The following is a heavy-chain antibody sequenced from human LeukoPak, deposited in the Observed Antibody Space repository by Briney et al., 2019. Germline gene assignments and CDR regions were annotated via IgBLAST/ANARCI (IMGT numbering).Heavy chain of an antibody. CDR1: GFTFSSYG. CDR2: IWYDGSNK. Sequence: GGSLRLSCAASGFTFSSYGMHWVRQAPGKGLEWVAAIWYDGSNKYYADSVKGRFTISRDNSKNTLYLQMNSLRAEDTAVYYCAKDGDYYDSSGYFDYWGQGTLVTVSS. V-gene: IGHV3-33*06. CDR3: AKDGDYYDSSGYFDY. D-gene: IGHD3-22*01. J-gene: IGHJ4*02.